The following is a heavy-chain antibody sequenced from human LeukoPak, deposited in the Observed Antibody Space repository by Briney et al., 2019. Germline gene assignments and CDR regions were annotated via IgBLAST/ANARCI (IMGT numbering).Heavy chain of an antibody. J-gene: IGHJ1*01. CDR1: GYTFSGHY. D-gene: IGHD6-19*01. V-gene: IGHV1-2*06. CDR2: INPNSGGT. Sequence: ASVKVSCKASGYTFSGHYMHWVRQAPGQGLEWMGRINPNSGGTNYAQKFQGRVTMTRDTSISTAYMELSRPRSDDTAAYYCAREVSGWSEYFQHWGQGTLVTVSS. CDR3: AREVSGWSEYFQH.